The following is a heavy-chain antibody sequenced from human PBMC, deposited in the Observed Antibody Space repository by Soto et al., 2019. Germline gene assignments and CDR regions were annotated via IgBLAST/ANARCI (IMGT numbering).Heavy chain of an antibody. CDR3: ARDPALIVVVTEPFDY. D-gene: IGHD2-21*02. J-gene: IGHJ4*02. CDR1: GYSFTSYA. V-gene: IGHV1-3*01. CDR2: INAGNGNT. Sequence: ASVKVSCKASGYSFTSYAMHWVRKAPGQRLEWMGWINAGNGNTKYSQKFQGRVTITRDTSASTAYMELSSLRSEDTAVYYCARDPALIVVVTEPFDYWGQGTLVTVSS.